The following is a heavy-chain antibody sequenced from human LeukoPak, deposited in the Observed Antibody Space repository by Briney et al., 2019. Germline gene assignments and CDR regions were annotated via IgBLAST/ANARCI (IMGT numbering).Heavy chain of an antibody. D-gene: IGHD5-12*01. CDR1: GYTFTSYD. CDR3: ARGRGVDIVATIIGY. CDR2: MNPNSGNT. J-gene: IGHJ4*02. Sequence: GPSVKVSCKASGYTFTSYDINWVRQATGQGLEWMGWMNPNSGNTGYAQKFQGRVTMTRNTSISTAYMELSSLRSEDTAVYYCARGRGVDIVATIIGYWGQGTLVTVSS. V-gene: IGHV1-8*01.